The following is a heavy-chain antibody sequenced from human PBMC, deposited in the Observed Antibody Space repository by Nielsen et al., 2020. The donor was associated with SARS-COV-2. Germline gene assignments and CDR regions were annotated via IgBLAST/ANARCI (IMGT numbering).Heavy chain of an antibody. CDR3: ARARATIFGLVMSYGMDV. D-gene: IGHD3/OR15-3a*01. J-gene: IGHJ6*02. V-gene: IGHV1-2*06. CDR1: GYTFTDYY. Sequence: ASVKVSCKASGYTFTDYYIHWVRQAPGQGLEWMGRFNPYSGGTNYAQKFQGTVTMTRDASISTVYMELTSDDTAVYYCARARATIFGLVMSYGMDVWGQGTTVAVSS. CDR2: FNPYSGGT.